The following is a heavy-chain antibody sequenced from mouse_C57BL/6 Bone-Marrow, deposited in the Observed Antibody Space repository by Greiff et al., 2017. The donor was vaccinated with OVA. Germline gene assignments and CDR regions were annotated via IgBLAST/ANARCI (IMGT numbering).Heavy chain of an antibody. J-gene: IGHJ4*01. Sequence: EVKLVESGGGLVQPKGSLKLSCAASGFTFTTYAMHWVRQAPGKGLEWVARIRSKSSNYATSYAVSVKDSFTISRDDSQSMLYLQMNKLKTEDTAMYCCVRDRKDYAMDYWGQGTSVTVSA. CDR2: IRSKSSNYAT. V-gene: IGHV10-3*01. CDR1: GFTFTTYA. CDR3: VRDRKDYAMDY.